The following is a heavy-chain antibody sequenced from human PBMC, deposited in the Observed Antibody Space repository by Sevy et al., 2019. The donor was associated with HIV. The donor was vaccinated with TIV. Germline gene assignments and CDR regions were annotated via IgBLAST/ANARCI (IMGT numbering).Heavy chain of an antibody. D-gene: IGHD6-19*01. CDR2: VRYSGST. V-gene: IGHV4-39*01. CDR3: AGPFLTYNSGWSDFDF. J-gene: IGHJ4*02. CDR1: GASINSPGYY. Sequence: SETLSLTCTVSGASINSPGYYWGWIRQPPGKGLEWIASVRYSGSTFFNPSLKSRVTISADTSKNQFSLKLNSATAADTAIYYCAGPFLTYNSGWSDFDFWGQGTVVTVSS.